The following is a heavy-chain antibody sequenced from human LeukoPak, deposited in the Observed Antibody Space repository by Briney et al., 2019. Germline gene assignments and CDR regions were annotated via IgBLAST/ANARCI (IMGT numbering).Heavy chain of an antibody. CDR2: ISGSGGST. CDR1: GFTFSSYA. Sequence: PGGSLRLPCAASGFTFSSYAMSWVRQAPGKGLEWVSAISGSGGSTYYADSVKGRFTISRDNSKNTLYLQMNSLRAEDTAVYYCAKARGYCSGGSCYSVGYWGQGTLVTVSS. J-gene: IGHJ4*02. D-gene: IGHD2-15*01. CDR3: AKARGYCSGGSCYSVGY. V-gene: IGHV3-23*01.